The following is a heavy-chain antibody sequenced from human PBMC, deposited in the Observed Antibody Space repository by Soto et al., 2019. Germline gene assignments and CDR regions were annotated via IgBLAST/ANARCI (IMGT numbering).Heavy chain of an antibody. CDR1: GFSLSTSGAG. J-gene: IGHJ4*02. CDR2: ISWKDDK. D-gene: IGHD3-16*02. CDR3: AHRYGGNSYRWYFDY. Sequence: QITLKESGPTLVKPTQTLTLTCTFSGFSLSTSGAGVGWIRQPPGKALEWLALISWKDDKRYNPGLKSRLTITKDTSKNQVVLTMTNMDPVDTGTYFCAHRYGGNSYRWYFDYWGQGTLVTVSS. V-gene: IGHV2-5*01.